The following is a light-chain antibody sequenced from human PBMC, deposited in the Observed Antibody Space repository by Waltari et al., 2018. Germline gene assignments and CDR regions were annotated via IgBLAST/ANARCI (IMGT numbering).Light chain of an antibody. J-gene: IGKJ5*01. Sequence: DIVMTQSPDSLAVSLGERATINCKSSQSLLSSSTNKNHLAWYQQKPGQPPKVLICWASTRESGVPARFSGGGSGTDFALTVTSVQAEDVAGYYCQQYYNAPRTFGQGTRLQI. CDR3: QQYYNAPRT. CDR2: WAS. CDR1: QSLLSSSTNKNH. V-gene: IGKV4-1*01.